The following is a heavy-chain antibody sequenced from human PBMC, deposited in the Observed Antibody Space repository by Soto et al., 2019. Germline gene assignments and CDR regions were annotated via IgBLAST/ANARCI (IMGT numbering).Heavy chain of an antibody. CDR1: GGSLSSYY. Sequence: QVQLQESGPGLVKPSETLSLTCTVSGGSLSSYYWTWIQQSQGKGLEWIGYVYFSGNTNYNPSLKSRVTTSTDPSKNHFCLRPASVTAADTAFYYCGSVRPSGYVMSWGKGTLVTVSS. D-gene: IGHD6-25*01. CDR2: VYFSGNT. CDR3: GSVRPSGYVMS. V-gene: IGHV4-59*01. J-gene: IGHJ5*02.